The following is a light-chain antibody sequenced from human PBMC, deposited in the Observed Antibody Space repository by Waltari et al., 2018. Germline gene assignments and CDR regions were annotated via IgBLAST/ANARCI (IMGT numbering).Light chain of an antibody. CDR3: QQYKSYRT. CDR1: QSIDGW. Sequence: DIQVTQSPSTLSASVGDRVTITCRASQSIDGWLAWYQQKPGKAPKLLIYKTSSLESGVPSRFSGSGYGTEFTLTISSLQPDDFATYYCQQYKSYRTFGQGTKVEIK. J-gene: IGKJ1*01. CDR2: KTS. V-gene: IGKV1-5*03.